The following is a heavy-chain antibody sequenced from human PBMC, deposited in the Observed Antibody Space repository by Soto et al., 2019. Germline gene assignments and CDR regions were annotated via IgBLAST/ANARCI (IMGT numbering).Heavy chain of an antibody. J-gene: IGHJ4*02. Sequence: LRLSCAASGFTFSSYAMGWVRQGPGKGLEWVAVVSIGGSTHYADSVRGRFTISRDNSKNTLSLQMNSLTAEDTAVYFCAKRRGAGWHFDYWGQGALVTVSS. CDR2: VSIGGST. CDR1: GFTFSSYA. D-gene: IGHD2-15*01. CDR3: AKRRGAGWHFDY. V-gene: IGHV3-23*01.